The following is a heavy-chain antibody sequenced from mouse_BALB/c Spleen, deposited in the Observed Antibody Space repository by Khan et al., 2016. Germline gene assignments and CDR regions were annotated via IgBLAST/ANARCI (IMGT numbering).Heavy chain of an antibody. CDR3: AEDYYGGSWFAY. CDR2: INTNTGEP. V-gene: IGHV9-3*02. Sequence: QIQLVQSGPELKKPGETVKISCKASGYTFTNYGMNWVKQAPGKGLKWMGWINTNTGEPTYAEEFKGRFAFSLETSASTAYLQINNLKNEDTATYYCAEDYYGGSWFAYWGQGTLVTVSA. CDR1: GYTFTNYG. J-gene: IGHJ3*01. D-gene: IGHD1-1*01.